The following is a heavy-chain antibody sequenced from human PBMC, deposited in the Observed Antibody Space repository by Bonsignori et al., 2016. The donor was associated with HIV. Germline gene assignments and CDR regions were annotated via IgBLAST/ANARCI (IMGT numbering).Heavy chain of an antibody. CDR2: MNPNSGNT. D-gene: IGHD1-14*01. CDR3: ARRFGDRREKYYFDY. Sequence: WVRQAPGQGLEWMGWMNPNSGNTGYAQKFQGRVTMTRNTSITTAYMELSSLRSEDTAVYYCARRFGDRREKYYFDYWGQGTLVTVSS. V-gene: IGHV1-8*01. J-gene: IGHJ4*02.